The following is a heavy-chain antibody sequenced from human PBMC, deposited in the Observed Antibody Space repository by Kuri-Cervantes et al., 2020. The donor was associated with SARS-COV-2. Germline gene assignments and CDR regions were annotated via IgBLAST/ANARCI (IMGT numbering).Heavy chain of an antibody. CDR1: GITFSRYW. CDR2: INSDGSTT. CDR3: ASATNDFWSGFYPHYYYYYGMDV. D-gene: IGHD3-3*01. J-gene: IGHJ6*02. Sequence: GGSLRLSCAASGITFSRYWMYWVRQPPGKGLVWVSRINSDGSTTTYADFVKGRFTISRDNAKNTVYLQMNSLRAEDTAVYYCASATNDFWSGFYPHYYYYYGMDVWGQGTTVTVSS. V-gene: IGHV3-74*03.